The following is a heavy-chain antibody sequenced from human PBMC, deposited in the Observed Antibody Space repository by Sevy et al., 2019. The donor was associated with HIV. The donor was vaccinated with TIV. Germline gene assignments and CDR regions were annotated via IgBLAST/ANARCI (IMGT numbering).Heavy chain of an antibody. CDR1: GYTFTSYG. J-gene: IGHJ5*02. CDR2: ISAYNGNT. CDR3: ARERTGTTVWFDP. D-gene: IGHD1-7*01. Sequence: NNRGASVKVSCKASGYTFTSYGISWVRQAPGQGLEWMGWISAYNGNTNYAQKLQGRVTMTTDTSTSTAYMELRSLRSDDTAVYYCARERTGTTVWFDPWGQGTLVTVSS. V-gene: IGHV1-18*01.